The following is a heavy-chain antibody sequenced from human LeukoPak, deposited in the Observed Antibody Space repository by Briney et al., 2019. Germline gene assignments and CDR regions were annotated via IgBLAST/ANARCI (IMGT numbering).Heavy chain of an antibody. CDR1: GYTFTSYG. V-gene: IGHV1-18*01. Sequence: GASVKVSCKASGYTFTSYGISWVRQAPGQGLEWMGWISGYNGNTNYAQKLQGRVTMTTDTSTSTAYMELRSLRSDDTAVYYCARLPGYYDSSGYYPLEVDYWGQGTLVTVSS. CDR2: ISGYNGNT. D-gene: IGHD3-22*01. CDR3: ARLPGYYDSSGYYPLEVDY. J-gene: IGHJ4*02.